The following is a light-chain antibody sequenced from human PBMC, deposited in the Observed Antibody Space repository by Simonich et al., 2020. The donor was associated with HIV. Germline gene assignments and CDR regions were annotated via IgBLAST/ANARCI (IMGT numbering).Light chain of an antibody. CDR1: QSVLYSSNNKTY. J-gene: IGKJ1*01. Sequence: DIVMTQSPDSLAVSLGERATINCKSSQSVLYSSNNKTYLAWYQQKQGQPPKLLIYWASTRESGVPDRFSGSGSGTDFTLTISSLQAEDVAVYYCQQYYSTPWTFGQGTKVEIK. CDR2: WAS. CDR3: QQYYSTPWT. V-gene: IGKV4-1*01.